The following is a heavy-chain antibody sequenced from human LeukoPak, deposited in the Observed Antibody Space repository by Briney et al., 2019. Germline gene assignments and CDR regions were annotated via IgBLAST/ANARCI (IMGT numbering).Heavy chain of an antibody. CDR2: ISYDGKEK. CDR3: AKDPSYTAAGIDY. J-gene: IGHJ4*02. CDR1: GFTFSSDA. D-gene: IGHD6-13*01. Sequence: GGSLRLSCVASGFTFSSDAMHWVRQAPGKGLEWVAVISYDGKEKYHADSVKGRFTISRDNSKNTLDLQMSSLRAEDTAVYYCAKDPSYTAAGIDYWGQGTLVTVSS. V-gene: IGHV3-30*04.